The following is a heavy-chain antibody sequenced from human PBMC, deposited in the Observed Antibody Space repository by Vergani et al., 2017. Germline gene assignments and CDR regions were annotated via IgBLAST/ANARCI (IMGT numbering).Heavy chain of an antibody. Sequence: QLHLVESGGGFVKPGGSLRLFCSASGFNISHYYMSWIRQAPGKGLEWVSYISSSGSTIFHADSVKGRFTISRDSANKSLYLQMTSLKSEDTAMYYCARDVVVTATAGFRDAFDIWGQGTMVTVSS. CDR3: ARDVVVTATAGFRDAFDI. CDR2: ISSSGSTI. CDR1: GFNISHYY. V-gene: IGHV3-11*04. J-gene: IGHJ3*02. D-gene: IGHD2-21*02.